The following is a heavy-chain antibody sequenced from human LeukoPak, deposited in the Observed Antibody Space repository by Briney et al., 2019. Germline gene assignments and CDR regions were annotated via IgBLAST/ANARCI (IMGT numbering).Heavy chain of an antibody. CDR2: ISYDGSNK. CDR1: GFTFSSYA. D-gene: IGHD3-10*01. V-gene: IGHV3-30*04. Sequence: PGRSLRLSCAASGFTFSSYAMHWVRQAPGKGLEWVAVISYDGSNKYYADSVKGRFTIPRDNSKNTLYLQMDSLRAEDTAVYYCASPMVRGVIKVGPYGYWGQGTLVTVSS. CDR3: ASPMVRGVIKVGPYGY. J-gene: IGHJ4*02.